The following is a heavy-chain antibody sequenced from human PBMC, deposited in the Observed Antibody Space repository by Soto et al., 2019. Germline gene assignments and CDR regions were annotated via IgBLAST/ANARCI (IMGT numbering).Heavy chain of an antibody. Sequence: SVKVSCKASGGTFSSYAISWVRQAPGQGLEWMGGIIPIFGTANYAQKFQGRVTITADESTSTAYMELSSLRSEDTAVYYCAREVIRGSYRYQFLVYWGQGTLVTVSS. V-gene: IGHV1-69*13. J-gene: IGHJ4*02. CDR3: AREVIRGSYRYQFLVY. CDR2: IIPIFGTA. D-gene: IGHD3-16*02. CDR1: GGTFSSYA.